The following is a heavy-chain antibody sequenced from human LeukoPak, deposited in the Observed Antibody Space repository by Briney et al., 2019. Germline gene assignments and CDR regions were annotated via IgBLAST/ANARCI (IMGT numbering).Heavy chain of an antibody. D-gene: IGHD3-10*01. V-gene: IGHV3-23*01. CDR3: AKDGDYYGSGSYCSYNWFDP. J-gene: IGHJ5*02. Sequence: GGSLRLSCAASEFSVGSNYMSWVRQAPGKGLEWVSAISGSGGSTYYADSVKGRFTISRDNSKNTLYLQMNSLRAEDTAVYYCAKDGDYYGSGSYCSYNWFDPWGQGTLVTVSS. CDR1: EFSVGSNY. CDR2: ISGSGGST.